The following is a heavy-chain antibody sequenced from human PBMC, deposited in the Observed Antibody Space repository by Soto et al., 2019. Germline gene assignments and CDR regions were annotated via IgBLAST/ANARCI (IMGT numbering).Heavy chain of an antibody. J-gene: IGHJ6*02. CDR2: IRYDGSQK. CDR1: GFTFSSYD. Sequence: QVQLMESGGGVVQPGRSLRLSCGASGFTFSSYDMHWVRQAPGKGLEWVGLIRYDGSQKYYADYVKGRLTISRDNSKNTLYLQVNSLRAEDTAVYHCARDKKVGVSASSHGMDVWGQGTTVTVSS. D-gene: IGHD6-6*01. V-gene: IGHV3-33*01. CDR3: ARDKKVGVSASSHGMDV.